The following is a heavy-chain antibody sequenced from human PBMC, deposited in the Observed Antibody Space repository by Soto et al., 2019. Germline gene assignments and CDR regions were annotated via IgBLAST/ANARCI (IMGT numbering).Heavy chain of an antibody. CDR1: GFSFTGYY. CDR3: AKDLTRQLAYWLDP. CDR2: INAHSGGT. Sequence: ASVKVSCKASGFSFTGYYIHWLRQAPGRGLEWMGWINAHSGGTEYAQKFQGRVTLTRDTSISTAYMTLSRLRSDDTAIYYCAKDLTRQLAYWLDPWGQGTQVTVSS. V-gene: IGHV1-2*02. J-gene: IGHJ5*02. D-gene: IGHD6-6*01.